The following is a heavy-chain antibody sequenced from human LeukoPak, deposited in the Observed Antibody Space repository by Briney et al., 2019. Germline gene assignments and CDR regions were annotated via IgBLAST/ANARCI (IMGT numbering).Heavy chain of an antibody. CDR2: IIPIFGTA. V-gene: IGHV1-69*13. D-gene: IGHD1-20*01. CDR1: GGTCSSYA. CDR3: ARLYNWNDALGNY. J-gene: IGHJ4*02. Sequence: ASVKVSCKASGGTCSSYAISWVRQAPGQGLEWMGGIIPIFGTANYAQKFQGRVTITADESTSTAYMELSSLRSEDTAVYYCARLYNWNDALGNYWGQGTLVTVSS.